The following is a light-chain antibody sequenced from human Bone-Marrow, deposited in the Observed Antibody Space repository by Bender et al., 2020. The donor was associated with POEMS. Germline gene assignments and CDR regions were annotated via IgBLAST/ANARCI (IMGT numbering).Light chain of an antibody. CDR3: CSYAGPWV. CDR1: SSDFGTYNL. Sequence: QSALTQAASVSGSPGQSITISCTGASSDFGTYNLVSWYQRHPGKAPKLMIYEVSKRPSGVSNRFSGSKSGNTASLTISGLQAEDEADYYCCSYAGPWVFGGGTKLTVL. CDR2: EVS. V-gene: IGLV2-23*02. J-gene: IGLJ3*02.